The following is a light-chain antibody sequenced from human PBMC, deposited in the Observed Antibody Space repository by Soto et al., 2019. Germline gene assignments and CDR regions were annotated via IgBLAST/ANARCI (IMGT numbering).Light chain of an antibody. CDR3: QQYNNFWT. J-gene: IGKJ1*01. V-gene: IGKV3-15*01. CDR1: QSVSSN. CDR2: GAS. Sequence: EIVMTQSPVILSVSPGETATLSCRASQSVSSNLAWYQQKPGQAPRLLIYGASTRATDIPARFSGSGSGTEFTLTISSLQYEDFAVYYCQQYNNFWTFGQGTKVEIK.